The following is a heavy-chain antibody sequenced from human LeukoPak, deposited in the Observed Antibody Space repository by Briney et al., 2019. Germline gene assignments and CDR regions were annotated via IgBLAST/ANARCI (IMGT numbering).Heavy chain of an antibody. CDR1: GGSISSSSYY. J-gene: IGHJ4*02. Sequence: SETLSLTCTVSGGSISSSSYYWGWIRQPPGKGLEWIGSIYYSGSTYYNPSLKSRVTISVDTSKNQFSLKLSSVTAADTAVYYCARLYYSGFIDYWGQGTLVTVSS. V-gene: IGHV4-39*01. CDR3: ARLYYSGFIDY. CDR2: IYYSGST. D-gene: IGHD2-15*01.